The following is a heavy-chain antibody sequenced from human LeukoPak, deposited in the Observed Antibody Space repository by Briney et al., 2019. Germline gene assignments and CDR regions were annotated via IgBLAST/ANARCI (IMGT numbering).Heavy chain of an antibody. CDR1: GGSFSGYY. J-gene: IGHJ5*02. Sequence: ASETLSLTCAVYGGSFSGYYWSWIRQPPGKGLEWIGEINHSGSTSYNPSLKSRVTISVDTSKNQFSLKLSSVTAADTAVYYCARSIVVVVAATFSWFDPWGQGTLVTVSS. D-gene: IGHD2-15*01. CDR2: INHSGST. CDR3: ARSIVVVVAATFSWFDP. V-gene: IGHV4-34*01.